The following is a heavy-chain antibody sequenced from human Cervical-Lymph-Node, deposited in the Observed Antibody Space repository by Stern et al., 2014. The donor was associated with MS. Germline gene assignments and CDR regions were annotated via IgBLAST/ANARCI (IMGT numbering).Heavy chain of an antibody. D-gene: IGHD1-26*01. Sequence: QVQLQESGPGLVKPSETLSLTCTVSGGSISSSNHYWGWIRQPPGKGLEWIGSVYYSGSTYYNPSLKSRGTISVDTSKNQSSLNLSSVTASDTAVYYCARPMASWSYSTPFDYWGQGTLVTVSS. CDR3: ARPMASWSYSTPFDY. CDR2: VYYSGST. V-gene: IGHV4-39*01. CDR1: GGSISSSNHY. J-gene: IGHJ4*02.